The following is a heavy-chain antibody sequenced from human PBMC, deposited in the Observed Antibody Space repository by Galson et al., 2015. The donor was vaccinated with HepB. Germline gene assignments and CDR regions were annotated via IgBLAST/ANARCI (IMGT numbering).Heavy chain of an antibody. CDR2: INNGGDNR. CDR1: GFTFSNYA. V-gene: IGHV3-23*01. Sequence: SLRLSCEASGFTFSNYAMAWVRQAPGKGLEWVSAINNGGDNRLSAGSVQGRFSVSRDNSKSILYLQMNNLRAEDTALYYCVKAASNYYGLDVWGQGTTVTVSS. J-gene: IGHJ6*02. CDR3: VKAASNYYGLDV. D-gene: IGHD6-13*01.